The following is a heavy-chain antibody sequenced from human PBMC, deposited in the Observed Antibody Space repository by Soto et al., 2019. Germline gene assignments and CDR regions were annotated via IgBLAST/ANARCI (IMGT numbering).Heavy chain of an antibody. J-gene: IGHJ4*02. D-gene: IGHD1-26*01. V-gene: IGHV3-30*18. CDR2: ISYDGSYQ. CDR3: AKGGEVGGVLGDH. CDR1: GLPLTSFA. Sequence: QVQLVESGGGGFKLGRPWRLSWEPSGLPLTSFAMPWSARAQAKGWEWVAFISYDGSYQYYADSVQGRLTITRDNSMNTLNMQLNSLRREDTAVYYCAKGGEVGGVLGDHWGQGTLVTVSS.